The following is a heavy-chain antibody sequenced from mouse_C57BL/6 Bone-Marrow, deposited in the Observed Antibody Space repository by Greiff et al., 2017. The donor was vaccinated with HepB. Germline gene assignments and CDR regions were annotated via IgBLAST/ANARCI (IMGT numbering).Heavy chain of an antibody. CDR2: IWTGGGT. D-gene: IGHD2-2*01. Sequence: VKLKESGPGLVAPSQSLSITCTVSGFSLTSYAISWVRQPPGKGLEWLGVIWTGGGTNYNSALKSRLSISKDNSKSQVFLKMNSMQTDDTARYYCAREIPWLTYYYAMDYWGQGTSVTVSS. CDR1: GFSLTSYA. V-gene: IGHV2-9-1*01. CDR3: AREIPWLTYYYAMDY. J-gene: IGHJ4*01.